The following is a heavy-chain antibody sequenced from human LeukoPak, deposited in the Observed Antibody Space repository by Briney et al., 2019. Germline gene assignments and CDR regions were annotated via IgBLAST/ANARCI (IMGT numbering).Heavy chain of an antibody. V-gene: IGHV3-20*04. J-gene: IGHJ4*02. CDR1: GFTFDDYG. D-gene: IGHD3-22*01. CDR2: INWNGGGT. Sequence: PGGSLRLSCAASGFTFDDYGMSWVRQAPGKGLEWVSGINWNGGGTGYADSVKGRFTISRDNAKNSLYLQMNSLRAEDTAVYYCASYVSSGYYSTNDYWGQGTLVTVSS. CDR3: ASYVSSGYYSTNDY.